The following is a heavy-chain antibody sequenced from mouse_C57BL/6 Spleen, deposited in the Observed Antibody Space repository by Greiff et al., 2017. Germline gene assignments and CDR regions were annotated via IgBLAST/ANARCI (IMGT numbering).Heavy chain of an antibody. CDR1: GYTFTGYW. CDR3: ARGGLYGYDQAWFAY. V-gene: IGHV1-9*01. Sequence: VQLQQSGAELMKPGASVKLSCKATGYTFTGYWIEWVKQRPGHGLEWIGEFLPGSGSTNYNEKFKGKATFTADTSSNTAYMQLSSLTTEDSAIYYCARGGLYGYDQAWFAYWGQGTLVTVSA. J-gene: IGHJ3*01. D-gene: IGHD2-2*01. CDR2: FLPGSGST.